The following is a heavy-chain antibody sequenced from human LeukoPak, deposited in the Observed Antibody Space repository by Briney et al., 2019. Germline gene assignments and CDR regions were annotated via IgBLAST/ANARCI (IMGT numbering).Heavy chain of an antibody. CDR3: AREPHDFLEYYDY. D-gene: IGHD3-3*01. J-gene: IGHJ4*02. Sequence: PGGSLRVSRVASRLTFSNYTMHWVRQAPGTGVEGVALISYDGSNKYYAESVRGRFTFSRDKSKNTLYLQMNSLRAEETTVYYCAREPHDFLEYYDYWGQGTLVTVSS. CDR2: ISYDGSNK. CDR1: RLTFSNYT. V-gene: IGHV3-30*04.